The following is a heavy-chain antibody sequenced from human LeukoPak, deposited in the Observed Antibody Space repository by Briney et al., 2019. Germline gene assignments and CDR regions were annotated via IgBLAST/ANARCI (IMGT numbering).Heavy chain of an antibody. V-gene: IGHV3-21*01. CDR1: EFTFSSYS. J-gene: IGHJ4*02. Sequence: GGSLRLSCAASEFTFSSYSMNWVRQAPGKGLEWVSSISSSSSYIYYADSVKGRFTISRDNAKNSLYLQMNSLRAEDTAVYYCARGDMVRGVPFDYWGQGTLVTVSS. CDR3: ARGDMVRGVPFDY. CDR2: ISSSSSYI. D-gene: IGHD3-10*01.